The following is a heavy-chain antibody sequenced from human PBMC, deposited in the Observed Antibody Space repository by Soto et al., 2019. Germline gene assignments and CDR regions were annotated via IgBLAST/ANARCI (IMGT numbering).Heavy chain of an antibody. Sequence: SETLSLTCTVPGGSISSYYWSWIRQPPGKGLEWIGYIYYSGSTNYNPSLKSRVTISVDTSKNQFSLKLSSVTAADTAVYYCARGDNWNYVSYYYGMDVWGQGTTVTVSS. CDR3: ARGDNWNYVSYYYGMDV. D-gene: IGHD1-7*01. V-gene: IGHV4-59*01. J-gene: IGHJ6*02. CDR2: IYYSGST. CDR1: GGSISSYY.